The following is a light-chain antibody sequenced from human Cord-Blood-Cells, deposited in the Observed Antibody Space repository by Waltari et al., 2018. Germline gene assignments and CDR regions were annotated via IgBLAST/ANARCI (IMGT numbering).Light chain of an antibody. CDR2: EVS. CDR1: QRLLHSDGNTY. CDR3: MQSIQLPIT. Sequence: DIVMLHALLSLSVTPRQPAYDSFKSSQRLLHSDGNTYLYWYLQQPGQPPQLLIYEVSNRFSGVPDRFSGIGSGTDFTLKISRVEAEDVGVYYCMQSIQLPITFGEGTRLEIK. J-gene: IGKJ5*01. V-gene: IGKV2D-29*01.